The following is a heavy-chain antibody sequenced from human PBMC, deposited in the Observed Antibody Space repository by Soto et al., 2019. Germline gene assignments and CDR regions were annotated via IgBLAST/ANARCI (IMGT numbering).Heavy chain of an antibody. Sequence: EVQLVESGGGLVQPGGSLRLSCVASGFIFTSYSLNWVRQAPGKGLEWVSYIDGGTGTISYADSVKGRFTISGDKAKNSLYLQMNSLRDEDTAVYYCARDRDYSFDYWGQGTLVTVSS. V-gene: IGHV3-48*02. D-gene: IGHD4-4*01. CDR2: IDGGTGTI. CDR1: GFIFTSYS. CDR3: ARDRDYSFDY. J-gene: IGHJ4*02.